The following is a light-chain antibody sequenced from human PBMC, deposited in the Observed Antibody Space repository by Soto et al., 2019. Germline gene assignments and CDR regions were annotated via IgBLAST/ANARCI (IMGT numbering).Light chain of an antibody. J-gene: IGKJ3*01. CDR2: DAS. Sequence: EIVLTQSPATLSLSPGERATLSCRARQSVSSYLAWYQHKPGQAPRPLIYDASNRATGIPARFSGSGSGTEFTLTIISLEPEYFAVYYCQQRSNWPPLFTFGPGTKVDIK. V-gene: IGKV3-11*01. CDR1: QSVSSY. CDR3: QQRSNWPPLFT.